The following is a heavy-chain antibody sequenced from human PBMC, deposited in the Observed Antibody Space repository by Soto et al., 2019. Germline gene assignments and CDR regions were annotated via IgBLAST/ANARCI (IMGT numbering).Heavy chain of an antibody. J-gene: IGHJ4*02. CDR2: IYWDNDK. D-gene: IGHD5-18*01. CDR3: AHSPGYRYASH. CDR1: GFSLSTSGVG. Sequence: QITLKESGPTLVKPTQTLTLTCTFSGFSLSTSGVGVGWIRQPPGKALEWLALIYWDNDKRYSPSLKSRLTITKDTSKNQVVLTMTNMDPVDTATYYCAHSPGYRYASHWGQGTLVTVSS. V-gene: IGHV2-5*02.